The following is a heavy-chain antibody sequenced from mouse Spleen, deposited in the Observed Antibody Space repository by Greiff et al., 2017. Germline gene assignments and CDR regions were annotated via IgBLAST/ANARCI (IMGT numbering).Heavy chain of an antibody. Sequence: QVQLKQSGAELVKPGASVKLSCKASGYTFTSYWMHWVKQRPGQGLEWIGEINPSNGRTNYNEKFKSKATLTVDKSSSTAYMQLSSLTSEDSAVYYCARGTARFDYWGQGTTLTVSS. D-gene: IGHD4-1*01. CDR1: GYTFTSYW. V-gene: IGHV1S81*02. CDR2: INPSNGRT. J-gene: IGHJ2*01. CDR3: ARGTARFDY.